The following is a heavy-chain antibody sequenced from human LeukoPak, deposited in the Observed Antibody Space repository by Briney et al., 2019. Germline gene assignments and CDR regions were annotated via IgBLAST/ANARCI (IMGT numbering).Heavy chain of an antibody. CDR2: IASSGLNT. Sequence: GGSLRLSCAASGFIFRDAAMTWVRQAPGKGLEWVSLIASSGLNTYYADSVRGRFTISRDNSKNTLSLQMNSLRVEDTAIYYCARDIELSTWGLGTLVTVSS. CDR1: GFIFRDAA. D-gene: IGHD5-12*01. CDR3: ARDIELST. J-gene: IGHJ3*01. V-gene: IGHV3-23*01.